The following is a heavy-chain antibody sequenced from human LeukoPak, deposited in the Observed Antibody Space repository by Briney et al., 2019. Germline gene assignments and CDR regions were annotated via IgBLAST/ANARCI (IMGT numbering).Heavy chain of an antibody. CDR1: GYTFTGYY. CDR3: GRGQVLSATRDAFGI. Sequence: ASVKVSCKASGYTFTGYYMHWVRQAPGQGLEWMGWINPNSGGTNYAQKFQGRVTMTRDTSISTAYMELSRLRSDDTAVYYCGRGQVLSATRDAFGIWGQGTMVTVSS. CDR2: INPNSGGT. D-gene: IGHD1-1*01. V-gene: IGHV1-2*02. J-gene: IGHJ3*02.